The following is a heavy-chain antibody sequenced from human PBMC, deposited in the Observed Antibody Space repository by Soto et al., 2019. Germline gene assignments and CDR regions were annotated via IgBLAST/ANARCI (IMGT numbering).Heavy chain of an antibody. Sequence: SETLSLTCTVSGGSISSGGYYWSWIRQHPGKGLEWIGYIYYSGSTYYNPSLKSRVTISVDTSKNQFSLKLSSVTAADTAVYYCARHVGDGSGSYYTLYYYYYGMDVWGQGTTVTVSS. CDR2: IYYSGST. J-gene: IGHJ6*02. CDR3: ARHVGDGSGSYYTLYYYYYGMDV. V-gene: IGHV4-31*03. CDR1: GGSISSGGYY. D-gene: IGHD3-10*01.